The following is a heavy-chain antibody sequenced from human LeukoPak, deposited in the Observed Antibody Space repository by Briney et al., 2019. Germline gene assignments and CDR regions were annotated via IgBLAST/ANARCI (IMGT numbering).Heavy chain of an antibody. D-gene: IGHD5-12*01. CDR3: AREVEDTIGD. CDR2: ISSSGGTI. CDR1: GLTFSGYE. J-gene: IGHJ4*02. V-gene: IGHV3-48*03. Sequence: GGSLRLSCAASGLTFSGYELSWVRQAPGKGLEWVSYISSSGGTIFYSDSVKGRFTISRDNAKNSLYLQMNSLRAEDTAVYYCAREVEDTIGDWGQGTLVTVSS.